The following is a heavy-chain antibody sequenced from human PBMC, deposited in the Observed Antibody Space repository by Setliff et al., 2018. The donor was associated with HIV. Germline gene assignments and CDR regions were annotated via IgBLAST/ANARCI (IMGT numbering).Heavy chain of an antibody. CDR3: AREDYYDSRAFDI. D-gene: IGHD3-22*01. Sequence: ASVKVSCKASGYTLSSHYIHWVRQAPGHRPEWVGWINPQTGGTNYAQKFQGRVTMTRDTSFNTAYMELSRLKSDDTAVFFCAREDYYDSRAFDIWGQGTVVTVSS. CDR1: GYTLSSHY. J-gene: IGHJ3*02. V-gene: IGHV1-2*02. CDR2: INPQTGGT.